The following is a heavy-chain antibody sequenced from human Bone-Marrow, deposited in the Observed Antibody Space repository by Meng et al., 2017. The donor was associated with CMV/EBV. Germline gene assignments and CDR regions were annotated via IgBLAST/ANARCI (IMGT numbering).Heavy chain of an antibody. Sequence: ASVKVSCKASEYTFSDYYVQWVRQAPGQGLEWMGRMNPNGRDTTYAQKFQGRVTLTADMSIRTAYMELNRLGYDDTDIFYCARVRVGCSASSCYSDLWGQGTLVTVSS. D-gene: IGHD2-2*01. CDR3: ARVRVGCSASSCYSDL. V-gene: IGHV1-2*05. CDR2: MNPNGRDT. J-gene: IGHJ5*02. CDR1: EYTFSDYY.